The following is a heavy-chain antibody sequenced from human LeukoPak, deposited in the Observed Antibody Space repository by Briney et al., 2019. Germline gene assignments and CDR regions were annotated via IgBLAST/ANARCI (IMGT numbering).Heavy chain of an antibody. D-gene: IGHD6-13*01. J-gene: IGHJ5*02. V-gene: IGHV3-23*01. CDR3: AKDSLYSSSYP. Sequence: GGSLRLSCAASGFTFSSYAMSWVRQAPGKGLEWVSAISGSGGSTYYADSVKGRFTISRDNSKNTLYLQMNSLRSEDTAVYYCAKDSLYSSSYPWGQGTLVTVSS. CDR1: GFTFSSYA. CDR2: ISGSGGST.